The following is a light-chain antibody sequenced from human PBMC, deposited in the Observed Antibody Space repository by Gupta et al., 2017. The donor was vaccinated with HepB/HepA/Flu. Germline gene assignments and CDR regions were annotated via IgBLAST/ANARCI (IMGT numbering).Light chain of an antibody. V-gene: IGKV1-5*03. Sequence: DVQMTQSPSTLSAPIGDRVTITCRASQSISTWLAWYQQKPGKAPKLLIYKGSNLESGVPSRFSGSGLGTEFTLKISSVQPDDVATYHCMQDSPYPRTFGQGTKLEIK. J-gene: IGKJ2*01. CDR2: KGS. CDR3: MQDSPYPRT. CDR1: QSISTW.